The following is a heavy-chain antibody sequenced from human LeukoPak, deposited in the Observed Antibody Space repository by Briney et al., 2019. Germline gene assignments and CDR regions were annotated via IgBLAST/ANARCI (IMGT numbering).Heavy chain of an antibody. V-gene: IGHV4-59*01. D-gene: IGHD4-17*01. Sequence: SETLSLTCTVSGGSISSYYWSWIRQSPGKGLEWIGYIHNSGSTNYNPSLKSRVTISVDTSKNQFSLKLSSVTAADTAVYYCASALTTLEYFQHWGRGTLVTVSS. CDR1: GGSISSYY. CDR2: IHNSGST. CDR3: ASALTTLEYFQH. J-gene: IGHJ1*01.